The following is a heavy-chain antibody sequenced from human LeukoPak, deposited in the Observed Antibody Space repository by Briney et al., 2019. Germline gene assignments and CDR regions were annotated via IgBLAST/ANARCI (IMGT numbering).Heavy chain of an antibody. Sequence: PGGSLRLSCAASGFTFSSYEMNWVRQAPGKGLEWVSYVSSSGSTIYYADSVKGRFTISRDNSKNTLYLQMNSLRAEDTAVYYCATHPAETGTIDYWGQGTLVTVSS. CDR2: VSSSGSTI. V-gene: IGHV3-48*03. D-gene: IGHD1/OR15-1a*01. CDR3: ATHPAETGTIDY. J-gene: IGHJ4*02. CDR1: GFTFSSYE.